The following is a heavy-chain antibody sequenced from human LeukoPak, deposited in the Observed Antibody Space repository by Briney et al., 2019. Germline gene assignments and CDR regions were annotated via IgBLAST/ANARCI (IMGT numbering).Heavy chain of an antibody. CDR1: GFAFSTYS. Sequence: GGSLRLSCAASGFAFSTYSMTWVRQAPGKGLEWVSAISGSGGDTYYADSVKGRFTISRDNSKYTLYLQTDSLRAEDTAVYHCAKDLGGGGGSGFPGYWGRGTLVTVSS. CDR3: AKDLGGGGGSGFPGY. D-gene: IGHD3-10*01. J-gene: IGHJ4*02. V-gene: IGHV3-23*01. CDR2: ISGSGGDT.